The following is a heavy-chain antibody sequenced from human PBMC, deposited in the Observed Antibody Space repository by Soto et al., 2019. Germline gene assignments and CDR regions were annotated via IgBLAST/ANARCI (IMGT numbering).Heavy chain of an antibody. D-gene: IGHD3-3*01. CDR2: IYWDDDT. V-gene: IGHV2-5*02. CDR3: AHRVLRTVFGLVTTTAIYFDF. CDR1: GFSLTTSGVG. Sequence: QITLNESGPTVVRPTEPLTLTCRFSGFSLTTSGVGVGWIRQSPGKAPEWLALIYWDDDTRYSASLKSRLTIPKDTSKNQVVLTVSDLDPTDTATYYCAHRVLRTVFGLVTTTAIYFDFWGQGTPVAVSS. J-gene: IGHJ4*02.